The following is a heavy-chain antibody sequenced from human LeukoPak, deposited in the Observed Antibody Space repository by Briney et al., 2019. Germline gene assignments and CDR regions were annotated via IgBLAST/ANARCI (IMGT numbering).Heavy chain of an antibody. V-gene: IGHV4-4*07. CDR1: GGSISYYY. CDR2: IYTSGRT. CDR3: ARASHGWYFDL. D-gene: IGHD6-6*01. J-gene: IGHJ2*01. Sequence: SETLSLTCTVSGGSISYYYWNWIRQPAGKGLEWIGRIYTSGRTYYNPSLKSRVSMSVDTSKNQFSLKLSSVTAADTAVYYCARASHGWYFDLWGRGTLVTVSS.